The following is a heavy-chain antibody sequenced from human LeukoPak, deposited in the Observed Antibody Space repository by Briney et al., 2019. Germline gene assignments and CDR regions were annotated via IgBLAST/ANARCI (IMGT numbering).Heavy chain of an antibody. CDR2: IDPEDGET. CDR1: GYTLTELS. D-gene: IGHD2-2*01. CDR3: ATGTNNPLKDCSSSSCYDMDV. V-gene: IGHV1-24*01. J-gene: IGHJ6*04. Sequence: ASVKVSCKVSGYTLTELSMHWVRQAPGKGLEWMGGIDPEDGETIYAQKFQGRVTMTEDTSTDTAYMELSSLRSEDTAVYYCATGTNNPLKDCSSSSCYDMDVWGKGTTVTVSS.